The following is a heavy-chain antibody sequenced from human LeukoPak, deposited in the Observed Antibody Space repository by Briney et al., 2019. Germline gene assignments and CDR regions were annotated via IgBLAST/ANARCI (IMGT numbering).Heavy chain of an antibody. J-gene: IGHJ5*02. V-gene: IGHV1-69*13. CDR1: GGTFSSYA. CDR3: ARDPYCSGGSCYSYWFDP. Sequence: GASVKVSCKASGGTFSSYAISWVRQAPGQGLEWMGGIIPIFGTANYAQKFQGRVTITADESTSTAYMELSSLRSEDTAAYYCARDPYCSGGSCYSYWFDPWGQGTLVTVSS. D-gene: IGHD2-15*01. CDR2: IIPIFGTA.